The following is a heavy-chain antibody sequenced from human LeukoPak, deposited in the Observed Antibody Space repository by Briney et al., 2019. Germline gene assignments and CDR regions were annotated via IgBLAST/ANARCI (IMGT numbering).Heavy chain of an antibody. CDR2: INHSGST. CDR1: GGPFSGYY. V-gene: IGHV4-34*01. CDR3: ARGLYVLRFLEWLSSYMDV. J-gene: IGHJ6*03. D-gene: IGHD3-3*01. Sequence: SETLSLTCAVYGGPFSGYYWSWIRQPPGKGLEWIGEINHSGSTNYNPSLKSRVTISVDTAKHQFSLKLSSVTAADTAVYYCARGLYVLRFLEWLSSYMDVWGKGTTVTVSS.